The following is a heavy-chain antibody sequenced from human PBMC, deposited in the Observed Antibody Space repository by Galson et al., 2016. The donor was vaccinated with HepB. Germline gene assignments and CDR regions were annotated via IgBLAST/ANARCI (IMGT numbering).Heavy chain of an antibody. D-gene: IGHD1-1*01. J-gene: IGHJ4*02. CDR1: GFTFTTYY. CDR2: IDQDGNAR. V-gene: IGHV3-7*01. Sequence: SLRLPCAASGFTFTTYYMGWVRQAPGQGLEWVANIDQDGNARFNVEPVKGRFTISRDNAKNSVSLQMDSLRVEDTAVYYCSRWNFAFDSWGPGALVTVS. CDR3: SRWNFAFDS.